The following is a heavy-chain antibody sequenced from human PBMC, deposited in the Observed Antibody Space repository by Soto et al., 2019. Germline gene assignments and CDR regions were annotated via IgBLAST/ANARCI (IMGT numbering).Heavy chain of an antibody. Sequence: QVQLVESGGGLVKPGGSLRLSCATSGFTFSDYYMSWIRQAPGKGLEWVSYIGTRGNTKYYADSVRGRFTISRDNAKNSLYLQMNSLRADDTAVYYCARDGTEYYGAYYDYWGQGIQVTVSS. CDR3: ARDGTEYYGAYYDY. V-gene: IGHV3-11*01. CDR2: IGTRGNTK. J-gene: IGHJ4*02. CDR1: GFTFSDYY. D-gene: IGHD4-17*01.